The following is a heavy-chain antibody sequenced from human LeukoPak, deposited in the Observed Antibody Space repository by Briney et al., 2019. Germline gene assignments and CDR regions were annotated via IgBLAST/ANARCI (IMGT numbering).Heavy chain of an antibody. J-gene: IGHJ4*02. Sequence: ASVKVSCKASGYSFTNYDINWVRQAPGQGLEWMGWISAYNGNTNYAQKLQGRVTMTTDTSTSTAYMELRSLRSDDTAVYYCARSKHDYGDLPHYWGQGTLVTVSS. CDR2: ISAYNGNT. CDR3: ARSKHDYGDLPHY. D-gene: IGHD4-17*01. V-gene: IGHV1-18*01. CDR1: GYSFTNYD.